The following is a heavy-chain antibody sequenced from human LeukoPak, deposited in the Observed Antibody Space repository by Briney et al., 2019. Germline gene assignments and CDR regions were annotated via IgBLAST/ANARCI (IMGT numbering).Heavy chain of an antibody. CDR3: ARAYTSGSSFPDY. Sequence: TGGSLRLSCAASGFTFGSYWMHWVRQPPGKGLVWVSRINPDGSSTSYADSVKGRFTISRDNAKNTLYLQMNSLRAEDTAVYYCARAYTSGSSFPDYWGQGALVTVSS. CDR1: GFTFGSYW. D-gene: IGHD3-10*01. J-gene: IGHJ4*02. CDR2: INPDGSST. V-gene: IGHV3-74*01.